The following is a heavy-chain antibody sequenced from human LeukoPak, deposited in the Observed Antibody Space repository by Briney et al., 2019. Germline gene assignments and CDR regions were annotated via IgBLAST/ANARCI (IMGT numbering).Heavy chain of an antibody. D-gene: IGHD3-3*01. V-gene: IGHV3-73*01. J-gene: IGHJ3*01. CDR2: IGGKPHNYAT. CDR1: GFTFSGFS. CDR3: ARQMITIFGVAHYFLDP. Sequence: GGSLRLSCALSGFTFSGFSMHWVRQVSGKGLEWVGQIGGKPHNYATTYAAPLKGRFTISRDDSKNTLYLQMNSLKSEDTAVYFCARQMITIFGVAHYFLDPGGQGTVVTVSS.